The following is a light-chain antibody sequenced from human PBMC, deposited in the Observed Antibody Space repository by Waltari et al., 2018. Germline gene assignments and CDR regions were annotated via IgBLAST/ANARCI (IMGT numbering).Light chain of an antibody. CDR2: GAS. Sequence: DTVLTQSPATLSVSPGDGATISCRASQGVRRNLAWYQQRPAQAPRLLIFGASTRAPGVAARFIGSGSGTEFTLTITGLQSEDSAIYFCQQYDEWPPRYTFGQGTTLEIK. J-gene: IGKJ2*01. V-gene: IGKV3-15*01. CDR3: QQYDEWPPRYT. CDR1: QGVRRN.